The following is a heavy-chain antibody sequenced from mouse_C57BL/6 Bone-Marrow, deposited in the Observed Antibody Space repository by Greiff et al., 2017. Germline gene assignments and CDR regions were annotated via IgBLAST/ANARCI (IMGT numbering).Heavy chain of an antibody. CDR1: GFNFKDDY. D-gene: IGHD2-2*01. V-gene: IGHV14-4*01. J-gene: IGHJ2*03. Sequence: EVQLQQSGAELVRPGASVKLSCTASGFNFKDDYMHWVKQRPEQGLEWIGLLDPENGVPEYPSKFLGKATITADTSSYTAYLQLSSLTSEDAAVYYCAFNYYGYAYFDYWGQGTSLAVST. CDR3: AFNYYGYAYFDY. CDR2: LDPENGVP.